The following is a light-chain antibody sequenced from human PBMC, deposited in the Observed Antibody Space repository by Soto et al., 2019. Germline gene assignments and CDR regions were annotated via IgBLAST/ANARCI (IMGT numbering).Light chain of an antibody. J-gene: IGLJ3*02. CDR1: SSNIGADYD. CDR3: QSYDRSLSAWV. Sequence: QPVLTQPPSVSGAPGQRVTIPCTGRSSNIGADYDVHWYQQLPGTAPKLLIQGNSDRPSGVPDRFSGSKSGTSVFLAITGLQAEDEADYYCQSYDRSLSAWVFGGGTQLTVL. V-gene: IGLV1-40*01. CDR2: GNS.